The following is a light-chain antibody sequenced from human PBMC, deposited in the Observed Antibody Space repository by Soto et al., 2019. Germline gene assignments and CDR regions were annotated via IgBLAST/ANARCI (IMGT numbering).Light chain of an antibody. Sequence: DIQMTQSPSTLSGSVGDRDTIPCRASQTISSWLAWYQQKPGKAPKLLIYKASTLKSGVPSRFSGSGSGTEFTLTISSLQPDDFATYYCQHYNSYSEPFGQGTKVDIK. J-gene: IGKJ1*01. V-gene: IGKV1-5*03. CDR1: QTISSW. CDR2: KAS. CDR3: QHYNSYSEP.